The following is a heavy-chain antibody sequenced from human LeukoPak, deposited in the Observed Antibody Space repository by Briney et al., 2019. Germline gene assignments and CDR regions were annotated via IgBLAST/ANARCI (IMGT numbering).Heavy chain of an antibody. D-gene: IGHD3-10*01. Sequence: SETLSLTCAVYGGSFSGYYWSWIRQPPWKGLEWIGEINHSGSTNYNPSLKSRVTISVDTSKNQFSLKLSSVTAADTAVYYCARNYGSGSYYYYYGMDVWGQGTTVTVSS. CDR2: INHSGST. J-gene: IGHJ6*02. CDR3: ARNYGSGSYYYYYGMDV. V-gene: IGHV4-34*01. CDR1: GGSFSGYY.